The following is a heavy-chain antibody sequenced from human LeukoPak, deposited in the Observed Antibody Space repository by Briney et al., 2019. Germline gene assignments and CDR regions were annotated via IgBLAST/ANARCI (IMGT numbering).Heavy chain of an antibody. J-gene: IGHJ6*02. CDR1: GFTFSSYA. V-gene: IGHV3-13*01. CDR3: ARDMGLGYYGSGSKYYYYYYGMDV. D-gene: IGHD3-10*01. Sequence: GGSLRLSCATSGFTFSSYAMNWVRQAPEKGLEWVSAIGTAGDTYYPGSVKGRFTISRENAKNSLYLQMNSLRAGDTAVYYCARDMGLGYYGSGSKYYYYYYGMDVWGQGTTVTVSS. CDR2: IGTAGDT.